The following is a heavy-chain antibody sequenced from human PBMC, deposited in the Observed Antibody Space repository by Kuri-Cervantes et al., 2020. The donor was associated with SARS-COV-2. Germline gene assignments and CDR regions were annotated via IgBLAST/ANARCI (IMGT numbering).Heavy chain of an antibody. CDR2: IYHSGST. J-gene: IGHJ4*02. CDR3: ARALGSGSYPFDY. V-gene: IGHV4-38-2*01. Sequence: SETLSLTCAVSGYSISSGYYWGWIRQPPGKGLEWIGSIYHSGSTYYNPSLKSRVTILVDTSKNQFSLKLHSVTAADTAVYYCARALGSGSYPFDYWGQGTLVTVSS. CDR1: GYSISSGYY. D-gene: IGHD3-10*01.